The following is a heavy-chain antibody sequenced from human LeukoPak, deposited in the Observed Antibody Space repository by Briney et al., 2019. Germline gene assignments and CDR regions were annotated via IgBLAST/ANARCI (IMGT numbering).Heavy chain of an antibody. CDR1: GGTFSSYA. CDR2: IIPIFGTA. CDR3: ARWGSYDDYGCNSLSWSFDY. D-gene: IGHD4-23*01. V-gene: IGHV1-69*05. Sequence: SVKVSCKASGGTFSSYAISWVRQAPGQGLEWTGGIIPIFGTANYAQKFQGRVTITTDESPSTAYMELSSLRSEDTAVYYCARWGSYDDYGCNSLSWSFDYWGQGTLVTVSS. J-gene: IGHJ4*02.